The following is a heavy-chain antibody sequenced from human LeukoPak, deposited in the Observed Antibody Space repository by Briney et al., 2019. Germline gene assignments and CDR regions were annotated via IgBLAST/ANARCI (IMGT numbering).Heavy chain of an antibody. CDR2: ISSSSSYI. CDR1: GFTFSSYS. CDR3: ARKRGKYHGMDV. Sequence: GGSLRLSCAASGFTFSSYSMNWVRQAPGKGLEWVSSISSSSSYIYYADSVKGRFTISRDNAKNSLYLQMNSLRAEDTAVYYCARKRGKYHGMDVWGQGTTVTVSS. J-gene: IGHJ6*02. V-gene: IGHV3-21*01.